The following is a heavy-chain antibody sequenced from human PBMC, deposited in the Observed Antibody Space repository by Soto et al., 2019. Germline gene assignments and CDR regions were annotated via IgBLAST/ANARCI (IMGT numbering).Heavy chain of an antibody. J-gene: IGHJ4*02. Sequence: GGSLRLSCAASGFTFSLYAIHWVRQAPGKGLEWVAAIWGDGSDKKYADSVKGRFTVSRDNSKNTLYLQMNSLRDEDTAVYFCARSGDCTGTSCHRRGTFDSWGPGTLVTVSS. V-gene: IGHV3-33*01. CDR1: GFTFSLYA. D-gene: IGHD2-8*02. CDR3: ARSGDCTGTSCHRRGTFDS. CDR2: IWGDGSDK.